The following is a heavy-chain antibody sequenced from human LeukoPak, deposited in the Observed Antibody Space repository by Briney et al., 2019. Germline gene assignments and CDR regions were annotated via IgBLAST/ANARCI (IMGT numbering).Heavy chain of an antibody. D-gene: IGHD6-25*01. J-gene: IGHJ5*02. V-gene: IGHV4-4*07. CDR2: INTSGST. Sequence: SETLSLTCTVSGGSISSYYWTWIRQSAGKGLEWIGRINTSGSTNYNPSLRSRVTMSVNTSKNQFSLNLTSVTAADTAVYSCAREGGNPRWLDPWGQGTLVTVSS. CDR3: AREGGNPRWLDP. CDR1: GGSISSYY.